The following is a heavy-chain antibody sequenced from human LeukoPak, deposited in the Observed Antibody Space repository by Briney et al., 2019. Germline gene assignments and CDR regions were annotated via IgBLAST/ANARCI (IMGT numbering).Heavy chain of an antibody. D-gene: IGHD3-10*01. Sequence: GGSLRLSCAASAFTFSSYAMSWVRQAPGKGLEWVSSIGGSGVNSYHADSVKGRFTISRDNSKNTLYLQMNSLRAEDTAVYYCAKIGSYFDYWGQGILVTVSS. CDR2: IGGSGVNS. J-gene: IGHJ4*02. CDR3: AKIGSYFDY. V-gene: IGHV3-23*01. CDR1: AFTFSSYA.